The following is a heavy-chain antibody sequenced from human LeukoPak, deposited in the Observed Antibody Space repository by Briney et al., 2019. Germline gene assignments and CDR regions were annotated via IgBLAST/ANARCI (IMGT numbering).Heavy chain of an antibody. V-gene: IGHV1-69*05. CDR3: ARGGRGEEMATINAFDI. CDR1: GGTFNSYA. CDR2: IIPIFGTA. Sequence: ASVKVSCKASGGTFNSYAISWVRQAPGQGLEWMGRIIPIFGTANYAQKFQGRVTITTDESTSTAYMELSSLRSEDTAVYYCARGGRGEEMATINAFDIWGQGTMVTVSS. J-gene: IGHJ3*02. D-gene: IGHD5-24*01.